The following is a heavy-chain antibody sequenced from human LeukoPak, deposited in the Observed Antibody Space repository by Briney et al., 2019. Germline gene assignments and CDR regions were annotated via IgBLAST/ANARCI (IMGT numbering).Heavy chain of an antibody. CDR1: GYSFATYW. J-gene: IGHJ5*02. V-gene: IGHV5-51*01. Sequence: GESLRISCKGIGYSFATYWIGWVRQLPGKGMEWMGVIYPGGSRTRYNPSFEGQVTISVDKSINTAYLQWVSLKASDSAMYYCACRDLTTTWFYPWGQGTLVTVSS. CDR2: IYPGGSRT. CDR3: ACRDLTTTWFYP. D-gene: IGHD1-14*01.